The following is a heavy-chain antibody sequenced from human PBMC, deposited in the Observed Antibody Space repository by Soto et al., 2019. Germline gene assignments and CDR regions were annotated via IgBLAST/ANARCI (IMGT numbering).Heavy chain of an antibody. CDR1: GGSISDYY. CDR3: DRESRRSFDA. V-gene: IGHV4-4*07. J-gene: IGHJ4*02. D-gene: IGHD2-15*01. CDR2: IYTSGST. Sequence: WETLSLTCTASGGSISDYYWSWIRQPAGKGLEWIWRIYTSGSTNYNPSPMSRVTVSVDTSKNQFSLQLSSVTAADTAGYYCDRESRRSFDAWGQGTLVTVSS.